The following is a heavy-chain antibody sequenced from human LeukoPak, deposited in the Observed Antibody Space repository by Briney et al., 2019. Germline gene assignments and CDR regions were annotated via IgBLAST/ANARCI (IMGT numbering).Heavy chain of an antibody. J-gene: IGHJ3*02. V-gene: IGHV1-69*06. CDR1: GGTFSSYA. CDR3: ASGSGSGYAFDI. Sequence: EASVKVSCKASGGTFSSYAISWVRQAPGQGLEWMGGIIPIFGTANYAQKFQGRVTITADKSTSTAYMELRSLRSEDTAVYYCASGSGSGYAFDIWGQGTMVTVSS. CDR2: IIPIFGTA. D-gene: IGHD6-19*01.